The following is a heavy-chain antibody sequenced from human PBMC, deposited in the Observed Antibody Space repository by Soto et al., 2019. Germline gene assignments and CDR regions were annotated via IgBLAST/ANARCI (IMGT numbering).Heavy chain of an antibody. CDR2: FDPEDGET. V-gene: IGHV1-24*01. J-gene: IGHJ4*02. CDR3: ATPHCSSTSCYGSDFDY. D-gene: IGHD2-2*01. CDR1: GYTLTELS. Sequence: ASVKVSCKVSGYTLTELSMHWVRQAHGKGFEWMGGFDPEDGETIYAQKFQGRVTMTEDTSTDTAYMELSSLRSEDTAVYYCATPHCSSTSCYGSDFDYWGQGTLVTVSS.